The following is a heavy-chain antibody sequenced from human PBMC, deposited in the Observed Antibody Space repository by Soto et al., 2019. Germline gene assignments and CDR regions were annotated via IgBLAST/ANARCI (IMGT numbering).Heavy chain of an antibody. V-gene: IGHV4-34*01. CDR3: ARVDTSMVYGMDV. CDR1: GGSFSGYY. Sequence: PSETLSLTCAVYGGSFSGYYWSWIRQPPGKGLEWIGEINHSGSTNYNPSLKSRVTISVDTSKNQFSLKLSSVTAADTAVYYCARVDTSMVYGMDVWGQGTTVT. D-gene: IGHD5-18*01. J-gene: IGHJ6*02. CDR2: INHSGST.